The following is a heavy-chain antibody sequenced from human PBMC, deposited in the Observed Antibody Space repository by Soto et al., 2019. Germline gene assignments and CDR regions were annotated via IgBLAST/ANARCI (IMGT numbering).Heavy chain of an antibody. CDR2: IYSGGYT. CDR3: SPHAGGGGY. J-gene: IGHJ4*02. V-gene: IGHV3-53*01. CDR1: GFTVSNNY. Sequence: VQLVESGGGLIQPGGSLRLSCAVSGFTVSNNYMSWVRQAPGKGLEGVSVIYSGGYTAYGDSVKGRFTISRDNSKIILKLQIKTRGAGTAAVFSGSPHAGGGGYWGQGTLVTVSS. D-gene: IGHD3-10*01.